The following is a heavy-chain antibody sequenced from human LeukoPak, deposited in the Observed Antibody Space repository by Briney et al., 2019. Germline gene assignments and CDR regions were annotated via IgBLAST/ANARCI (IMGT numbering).Heavy chain of an antibody. CDR2: IYPGDSDT. D-gene: IGHD6-19*01. V-gene: IGHV5-51*01. J-gene: IGHJ1*01. CDR1: GYSSATYC. Sequence: GESLKISCKGSGYSSATYCIVWVRHMPGKGLEWVGIIYPGDSDTRYSPSFQGQVNSSADESISTAYLQWSRLKASDTAIYYCARAYSSGWYGGFKHWGQGTLVTVSS. CDR3: ARAYSSGWYGGFKH.